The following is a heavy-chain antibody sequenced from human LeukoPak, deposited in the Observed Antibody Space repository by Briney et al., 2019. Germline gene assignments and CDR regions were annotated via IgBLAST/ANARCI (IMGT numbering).Heavy chain of an antibody. D-gene: IGHD3-10*01. CDR3: ARALRSPGDSGLDY. CDR1: GFTFSSNY. Sequence: GGSLRLSCAASGFTFSSNYMHWVRQAPGQGLVWVSRINTDGSDRTHADFVKGRFTISRDNARNTLYLEMNSLRAEDTAVYYCARALRSPGDSGLDYWGQGALVTVSS. J-gene: IGHJ4*02. CDR2: INTDGSDR. V-gene: IGHV3-74*03.